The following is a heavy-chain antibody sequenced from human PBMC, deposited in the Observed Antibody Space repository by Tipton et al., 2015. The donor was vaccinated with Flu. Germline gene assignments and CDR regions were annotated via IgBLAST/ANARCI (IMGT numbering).Heavy chain of an antibody. D-gene: IGHD5-24*01. CDR1: GVSISGHY. CDR2: FYHSGST. Sequence: TLSLTCTVSGVSISGHYWSRIRQPPGKGLEWIGCFYHSGSTHYNPSLKSRLSISVDTSTNQFSLKLTSVTAADTAVYYCAGHRDGSDYWGRGTLVTVSS. V-gene: IGHV4-59*11. CDR3: AGHRDGSDY. J-gene: IGHJ4*02.